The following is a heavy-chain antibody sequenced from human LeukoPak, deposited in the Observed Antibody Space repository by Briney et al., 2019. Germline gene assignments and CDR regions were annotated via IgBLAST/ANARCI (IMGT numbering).Heavy chain of an antibody. J-gene: IGHJ5*02. V-gene: IGHV1-18*04. CDR3: ARDEARYSSGYYPNWFDP. D-gene: IGHD3-22*01. CDR2: ISAYNGNT. Sequence: SVTVSCQASGYTFTSYGISWVRQAPGQGLEWMGWISAYNGNTNYAQKLQGRVTMTTDTSTSTAYMELRSLRSDDTAVYYCARDEARYSSGYYPNWFDPWGQGTLVTVSS. CDR1: GYTFTSYG.